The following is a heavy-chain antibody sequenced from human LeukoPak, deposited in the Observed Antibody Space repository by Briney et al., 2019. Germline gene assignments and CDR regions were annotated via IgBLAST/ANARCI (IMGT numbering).Heavy chain of an antibody. D-gene: IGHD1-7*01. CDR1: GGSISSGSYY. J-gene: IGHJ4*02. V-gene: IGHV4-61*02. Sequence: PSETLSLTCTVSGGSISSGSYYWSWIRQPAGKGLEWIGRIYTSGSTNYNPSLKSRVTMSVDTSKNQFSLKLSSVTAADTAVYYCARTQLELLYLFDYWGQGTLVTVSS. CDR2: IYTSGST. CDR3: ARTQLELLYLFDY.